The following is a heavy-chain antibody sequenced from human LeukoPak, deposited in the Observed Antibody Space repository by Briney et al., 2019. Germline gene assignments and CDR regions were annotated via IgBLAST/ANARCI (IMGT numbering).Heavy chain of an antibody. J-gene: IGHJ6*02. CDR1: GFTFNKFA. D-gene: IGHD2-8*01. CDR2: IGSSGATT. CDR3: AKVSVGPLSRPTHVALYYGMDV. V-gene: IGHV3-23*01. Sequence: GGSLRLSCAASGFTFNKFAMSWGRQAPGKGPEWVSAIGSSGATTFYADFVKGRCTISRDNSKNTVYLEMNSLRAEDTAIYYCAKVSVGPLSRPTHVALYYGMDVWGQGTTVTVSS.